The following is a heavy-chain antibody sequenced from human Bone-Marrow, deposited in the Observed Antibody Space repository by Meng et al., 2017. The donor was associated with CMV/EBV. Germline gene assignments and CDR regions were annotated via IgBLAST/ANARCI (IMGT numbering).Heavy chain of an antibody. CDR3: AKEVFYFGD. Sequence: GGSLRLSCAASGFTLSSYAMTWVRQAPGKGLEWVSGISGAGTNYADSVKGRFTISRDNSKNTLFLQMNSLRAEDTAVYYCAKEVFYFGDWGQVTLVTVSS. V-gene: IGHV3-23*01. J-gene: IGHJ4*02. CDR2: ISGAGT. CDR1: GFTLSSYA. D-gene: IGHD2-8*01.